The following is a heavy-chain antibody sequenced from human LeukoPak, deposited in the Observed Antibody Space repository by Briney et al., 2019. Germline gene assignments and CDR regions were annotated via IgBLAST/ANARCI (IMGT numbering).Heavy chain of an antibody. CDR1: GFTVSSNY. CDR3: ARGGYSYGLTY. CDR2: IYSGGST. D-gene: IGHD5-18*01. J-gene: IGHJ4*02. Sequence: GGSLRLSCAASGFTVSSNYMSRVRQAPGKGLEWVSVIYSGGSTYYADSVKGRFIISRDNSKNMLYLQMNSLRAEDTAVYYCARGGYSYGLTYWGQGTLVTVSS. V-gene: IGHV3-53*01.